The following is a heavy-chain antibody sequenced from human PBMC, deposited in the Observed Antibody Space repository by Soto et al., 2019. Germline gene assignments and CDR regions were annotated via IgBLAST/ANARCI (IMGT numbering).Heavy chain of an antibody. Sequence: GSLRLSCAASGFTFSHHWMHWVRQAPGKGLVWVSGINTDGSDTKYADSVKGRFTISRDNAKNTLYLQMNSLRADDTAIYYCARDRPHNWFDPWGQGMLVTVSS. CDR3: ARDRPHNWFDP. V-gene: IGHV3-74*01. CDR1: GFTFSHHW. CDR2: INTDGSDT. J-gene: IGHJ5*02.